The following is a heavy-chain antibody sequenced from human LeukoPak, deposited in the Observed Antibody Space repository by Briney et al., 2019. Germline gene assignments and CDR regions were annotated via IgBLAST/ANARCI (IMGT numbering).Heavy chain of an antibody. J-gene: IGHJ4*02. D-gene: IGHD3-22*01. V-gene: IGHV4-61*02. Sequence: PSETLSLTCTVSGGSISSGSYYWSWIRQPAGKGLEWIGRIYTSGSTNYDPSLKSRITISVDTSKNQFSLKLSSVTAADTAVYYCASGRGRITMIWGQGTLVTVSS. CDR2: IYTSGST. CDR3: ASGRGRITMI. CDR1: GGSISSGSYY.